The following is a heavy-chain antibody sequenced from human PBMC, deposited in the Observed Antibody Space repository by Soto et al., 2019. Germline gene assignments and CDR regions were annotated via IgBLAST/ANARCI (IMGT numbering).Heavy chain of an antibody. CDR2: IKSKTDGGTT. J-gene: IGHJ4*01. V-gene: IGHV3-15*07. D-gene: IGHD3-22*01. CDR1: GFTFTNGW. Sequence: GGAVRLSCAAAGFTFTNGWINWVRQAPGKGLEWVGRIKSKTDGGTTDYAEPVKGSFAISRDDSNNMVYLRMNSLKIEDTAVYYCTTDSYSTIIIVRFDYWGHGTLVTVSS. CDR3: TTDSYSTIIIVRFDY.